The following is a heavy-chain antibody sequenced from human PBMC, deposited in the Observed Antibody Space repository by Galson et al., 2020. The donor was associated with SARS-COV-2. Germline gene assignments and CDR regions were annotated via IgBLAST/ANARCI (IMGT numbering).Heavy chain of an antibody. J-gene: IGHJ5*02. V-gene: IGHV4-39*01. D-gene: IGHD2-15*01. CDR3: ARGSGSSPYNWFDP. CDR2: LSYSGNT. CDR1: GGSIRKTTYY. Sequence: SQTLSLTCTVSGGSIRKTTYYWGWIRQPPGKGLEWIGSLSYSGNTYYNPSLKSRVTISEDTSETQFSLTLNSVTAADTAMYYCARGSGSSPYNWFDPWGQGTLVTVAS.